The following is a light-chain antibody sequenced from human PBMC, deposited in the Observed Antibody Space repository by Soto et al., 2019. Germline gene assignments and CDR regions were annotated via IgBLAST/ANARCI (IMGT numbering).Light chain of an antibody. CDR1: SSDVGAYNY. J-gene: IGLJ2*01. CDR3: TSYSSSSPVR. V-gene: IGLV2-14*01. Sequence: QSALTQPASVSGSLGQSITISCTGTSSDVGAYNYVSWYQQHPDKAPKLLIFEVTNRPSGVSGRFSGSKSGITASLSISGLQPEDEADYYCTSYSSSSPVRFGGGTKLTVL. CDR2: EVT.